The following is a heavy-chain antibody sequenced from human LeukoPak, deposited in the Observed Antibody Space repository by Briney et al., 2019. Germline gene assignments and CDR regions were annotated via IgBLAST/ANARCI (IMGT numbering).Heavy chain of an antibody. CDR2: ISAYNGNT. CDR3: ARARFMVRGVIREYYFDY. D-gene: IGHD3-10*01. CDR1: GYTFTSYG. Sequence: ASVKVSCKASGYTFTSYGISWVRQAPGQGLEWMGWISAYNGNTNYAQKLQGRVTMTTDTSTSTAYMELRSLRSDDTAVYYCARARFMVRGVIREYYFDYWGQGTLVTVSS. J-gene: IGHJ4*02. V-gene: IGHV1-18*01.